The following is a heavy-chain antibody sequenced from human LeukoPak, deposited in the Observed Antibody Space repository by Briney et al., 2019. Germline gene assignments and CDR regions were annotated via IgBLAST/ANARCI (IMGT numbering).Heavy chain of an antibody. J-gene: IGHJ4*02. Sequence: GGSLRLSCAASGFTFSNGWVNWVRQAPGKGLEWVGRIKSKADGETTDYPVPVKGRFTISRDDPKNSLYLQMNSLKTEDTAVYYCARVYWGSLDYWGQGTLVTVSS. CDR3: ARVYWGSLDY. CDR1: GFTFSNGW. V-gene: IGHV3-15*07. D-gene: IGHD7-27*01. CDR2: IKSKADGETT.